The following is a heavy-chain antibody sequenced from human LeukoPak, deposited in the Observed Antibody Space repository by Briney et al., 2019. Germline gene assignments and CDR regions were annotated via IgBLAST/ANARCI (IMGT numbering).Heavy chain of an antibody. J-gene: IGHJ4*02. V-gene: IGHV1-69*04. CDR3: ARDPSPSSGYYY. CDR2: IIPILGIA. D-gene: IGHD3-22*01. Sequence: GASVKVSCKASGGTFSSYAISWVRQAPGQGLEWMGRIIPILGIANYAQKFQGRVTFTADKSTSTAYMELSSLRSEDTAVYYCARDPSPSSGYYYWGQGTLVTVSS. CDR1: GGTFSSYA.